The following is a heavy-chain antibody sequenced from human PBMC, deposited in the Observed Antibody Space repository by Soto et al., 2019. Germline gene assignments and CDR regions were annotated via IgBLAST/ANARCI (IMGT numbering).Heavy chain of an antibody. Sequence: QVQLQESGPGLVKPSETLSLTCTVSGGSISSHYWSWIRQPAGKGLEWIGRIYLSGNTKINPSLKNRVTMSVDASNNQFPLNLKSVTAADTAVYYCAKELKPYNSGWYFALSGGQGTLVTVSS. V-gene: IGHV4-4*07. CDR1: GGSISSHY. J-gene: IGHJ4*02. CDR3: AKELKPYNSGWYFALS. D-gene: IGHD6-19*01. CDR2: IYLSGNT.